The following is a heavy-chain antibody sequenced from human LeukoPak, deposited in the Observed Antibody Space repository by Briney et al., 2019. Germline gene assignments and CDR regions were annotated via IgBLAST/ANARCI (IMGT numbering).Heavy chain of an antibody. J-gene: IGHJ4*02. CDR1: GFTFSSYA. D-gene: IGHD3-9*01. Sequence: SGGSLRLSCAASGFTFSSYAMSWGRQGQGKGLELVSAISCSGGSTYYADSVKGRFTISRDNSKNTLYLQMNSLRAEDTAVYYCAKPYYDILTGYSQLYYFDYWGQGTLVTVSS. CDR3: AKPYYDILTGYSQLYYFDY. V-gene: IGHV3-23*01. CDR2: ISCSGGST.